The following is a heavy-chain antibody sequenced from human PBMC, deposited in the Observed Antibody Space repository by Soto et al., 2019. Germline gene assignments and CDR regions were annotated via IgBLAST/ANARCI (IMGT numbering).Heavy chain of an antibody. D-gene: IGHD1-1*01. CDR3: TTTGKIDH. Sequence: PGGSLRLSCAASGFTFSNAWMTWVRQAPGKGLEWIGRIKSKTDGGTIYYAAAVKGRFTISRDDSKNTVYLQMNSLKTEDTAVYYCTTTGKIDHWGQGNMVTVSS. CDR1: GFTFSNAW. J-gene: IGHJ4*02. V-gene: IGHV3-15*01. CDR2: IKSKTDGGTI.